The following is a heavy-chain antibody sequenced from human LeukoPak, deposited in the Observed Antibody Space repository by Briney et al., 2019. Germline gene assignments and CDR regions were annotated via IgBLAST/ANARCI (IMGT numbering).Heavy chain of an antibody. J-gene: IGHJ4*02. V-gene: IGHV1-18*01. D-gene: IGHD1-7*01. Sequence: ASVKVSCKAAGYPFISYGISWVRQAPGQGLEWMGWISAYNGKTEFAQRFQDRVTMTTDTSTTTAYMELRRLRSDDTTVYYCARGTRYNWNSDYWGQGSLVTVSS. CDR3: ARGTRYNWNSDY. CDR2: ISAYNGKT. CDR1: GYPFISYG.